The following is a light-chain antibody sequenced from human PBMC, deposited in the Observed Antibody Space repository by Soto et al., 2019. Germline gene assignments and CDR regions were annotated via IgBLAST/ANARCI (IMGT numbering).Light chain of an antibody. CDR1: QSVSSY. J-gene: IGKJ4*01. Sequence: EIVLTQSPATLSLSPGERATLSCRASQSVSSYLAWYQQKPGQAPRLLIYDASNRATGIPARFSGSGSGTDFTLTISSLEPEDFAVYFCQQRGNWPPIFGGGTKVEIK. CDR3: QQRGNWPPI. V-gene: IGKV3-11*01. CDR2: DAS.